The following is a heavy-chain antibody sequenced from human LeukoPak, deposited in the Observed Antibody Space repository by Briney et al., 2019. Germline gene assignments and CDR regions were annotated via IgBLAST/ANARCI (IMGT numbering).Heavy chain of an antibody. CDR1: GGSIRSSYYY. D-gene: IGHD3-9*01. J-gene: IGHJ4*02. V-gene: IGHV4-39*07. Sequence: SETLSLTCTVSGGSIRSSYYYWGWIRQPPGKGLEWIGEIYHSGSTNYNPSLKSRVTISVDKSKNQFSLKLSSVTAADTAVYYCATIGGPKGDPFDYWGQGTLVTVSS. CDR2: IYHSGST. CDR3: ATIGGPKGDPFDY.